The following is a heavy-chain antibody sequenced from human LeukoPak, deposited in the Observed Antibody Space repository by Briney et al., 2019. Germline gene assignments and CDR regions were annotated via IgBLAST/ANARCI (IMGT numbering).Heavy chain of an antibody. V-gene: IGHV1-24*01. CDR2: FDPEDGET. D-gene: IGHD3-16*02. CDR3: ATVLYVWGIYRSNWFDP. CDR1: GYTLTELS. J-gene: IGHJ5*02. Sequence: ASVKVSCEVSGYTLTELSMHWVRQAPGKGLEWVGGFDPEDGETIYAQKLQGRVTMTEDTSTDTAYMELSSLRSEDTAVYYCATVLYVWGIYRSNWFDPWGQGRLVTVYS.